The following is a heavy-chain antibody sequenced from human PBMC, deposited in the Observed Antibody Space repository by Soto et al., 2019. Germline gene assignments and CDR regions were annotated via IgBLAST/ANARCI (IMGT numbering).Heavy chain of an antibody. J-gene: IGHJ5*02. D-gene: IGHD6-13*01. CDR2: INHSGST. CDR1: GGSFSGYY. CDR3: AREGSAAAGKGDWFDP. V-gene: IGHV4-34*01. Sequence: SETLSLTCAVYGGSFSGYYWSWIRQPPGKGLEWIGEINHSGSTNYNPSLKSRVTISVDTSKNQFSLKLSSVTAADTAVYYCAREGSAAAGKGDWFDPWGQGTLVTVSS.